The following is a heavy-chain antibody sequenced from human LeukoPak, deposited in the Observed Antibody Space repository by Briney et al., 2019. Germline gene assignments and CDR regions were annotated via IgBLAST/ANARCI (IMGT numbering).Heavy chain of an antibody. Sequence: SETLSLTCTVSGGSISGSSFYWAWIRQPPGKGLEWIAMLHYDGTTYYNPSLKSRVSISIDTSKNQFSLKLNSVTAADTAVYYCASQRVWISGWQIDSWGQGTLVTVSS. J-gene: IGHJ4*02. V-gene: IGHV4-39*01. CDR3: ASQRVWISGWQIDS. D-gene: IGHD6-19*01. CDR1: GGSISGSSFY. CDR2: LHYDGTT.